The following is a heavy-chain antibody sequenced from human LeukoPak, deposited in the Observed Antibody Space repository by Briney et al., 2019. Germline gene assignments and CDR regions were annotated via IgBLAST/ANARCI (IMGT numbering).Heavy chain of an antibody. CDR3: AKVVGYYYGSGSYPDY. D-gene: IGHD3-10*01. CDR2: ISGSGGST. CDR1: GFTFSSYA. V-gene: IGHV3-23*01. Sequence: GGSLRLSCAASGFTFSSYAMSWVRQAPGKGLEWVSAISGSGGSTYYADSVKGRFTISRDNSKNTLYLQMSSLRAEDTAVYYCAKVVGYYYGSGSYPDYWGQGTLVTVSS. J-gene: IGHJ4*02.